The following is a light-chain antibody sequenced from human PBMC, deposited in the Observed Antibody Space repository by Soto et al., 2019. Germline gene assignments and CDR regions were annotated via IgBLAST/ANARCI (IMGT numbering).Light chain of an antibody. CDR2: GNN. J-gene: IGLJ3*02. V-gene: IGLV1-40*01. CDR1: SSNIGAGYD. Sequence: QSVLTQPPSVSGAPGQRVTISCTGSSSNIGAGYDVHWYQQLPGTAPKLLIYGNNNRPSGVPDRFSGSTSGSSASLAITGLQAEDEADYYCQSYDGSLSGSVFGGGTKVTVL. CDR3: QSYDGSLSGSV.